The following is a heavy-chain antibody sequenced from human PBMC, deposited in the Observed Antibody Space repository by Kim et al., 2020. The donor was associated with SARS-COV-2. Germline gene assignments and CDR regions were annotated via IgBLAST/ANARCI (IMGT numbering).Heavy chain of an antibody. CDR2: ISYDGSTK. D-gene: IGHD3-22*01. CDR3: ARDRNYYDSSGYYYPRYYYYYCLDV. J-gene: IGHJ6*02. Sequence: GGSLRLSCAASGFTFSSYAMHWVRQAPGKGLEWVAVISYDGSTKYYADSVKGRFTISRDNSKNTLYLQMNSLRAEDTAVYYCARDRNYYDSSGYYYPRYYYYYCLDVWGQGTTVTVSS. V-gene: IGHV3-30-3*01. CDR1: GFTFSSYA.